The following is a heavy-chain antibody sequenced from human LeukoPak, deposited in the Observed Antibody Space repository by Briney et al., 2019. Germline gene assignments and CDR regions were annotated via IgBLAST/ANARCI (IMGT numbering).Heavy chain of an antibody. CDR2: IYHTGSN. CDR3: ARDGAYGDYSGPFDI. D-gene: IGHD4-17*01. CDR1: GGSVSSADYY. V-gene: IGHV4-61*08. J-gene: IGHJ3*02. Sequence: SETLSLTCTVSGGSVSSADYYWSWIRHPPGKALEWIGYIYHTGSNNYKYSLKSRVTISLDTSKNRFSLRLTSVTAADTARYYCARDGAYGDYSGPFDIWGQGTMVTVSS.